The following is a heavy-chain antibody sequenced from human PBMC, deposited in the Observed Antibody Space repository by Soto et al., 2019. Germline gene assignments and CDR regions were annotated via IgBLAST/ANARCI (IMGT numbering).Heavy chain of an antibody. CDR3: ASFVGDGYNPGDY. J-gene: IGHJ4*02. Sequence: SGGSLRLSCAASGFTFSSYAKSWVRQAPGKGLEWVSAISGSGGSTYYADSVKGRFTISRDNAKNSLYLQMNSLRAEDTAVYSSASFVGDGYNPGDYWGPGTLVTVSS. V-gene: IGHV3-23*01. CDR2: ISGSGGST. CDR1: GFTFSSYA. D-gene: IGHD5-12*01.